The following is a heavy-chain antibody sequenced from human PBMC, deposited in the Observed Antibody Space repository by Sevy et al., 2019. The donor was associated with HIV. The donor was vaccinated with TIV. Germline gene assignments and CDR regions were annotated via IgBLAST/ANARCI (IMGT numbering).Heavy chain of an antibody. CDR3: AGECTDWDLHLDY. CDR2: ISYDGTNK. V-gene: IGHV3-30-3*01. J-gene: IGHJ4*02. CDR1: GFAFSTHA. D-gene: IGHD1-26*01. Sequence: GGSLRLSCVASGFAFSTHAMHWVRQAPDKGLEWVAVISYDGTNKNYADSVKDRFTISIDNSKNTLYLQMNSLRADDTAVYYCAGECTDWDLHLDYWGQGTLVTVSS.